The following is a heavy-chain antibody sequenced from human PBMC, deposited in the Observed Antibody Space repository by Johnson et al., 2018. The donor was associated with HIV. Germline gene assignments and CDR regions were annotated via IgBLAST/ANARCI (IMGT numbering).Heavy chain of an antibody. D-gene: IGHD6-6*01. CDR1: GFTVSSNY. Sequence: VQLVESGGGLIQPGGSLRLSCAASGFTVSSNYMSWVRQAPGKGLEWVSVIYSGGSTYYADSVKGRFTISRDNSKNTLYLQMNSLRAEDTAVYYCARASVSSPRYSISSDDAFDIWGQGTMVTVSS. CDR3: ARASVSSPRYSISSDDAFDI. V-gene: IGHV3-66*03. CDR2: IYSGGST. J-gene: IGHJ3*02.